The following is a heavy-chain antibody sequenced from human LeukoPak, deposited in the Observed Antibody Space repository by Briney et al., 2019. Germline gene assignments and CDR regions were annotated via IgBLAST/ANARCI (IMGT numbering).Heavy chain of an antibody. J-gene: IGHJ6*02. CDR3: ARGSHSSSSDYYYYGMDV. CDR2: IYTSGST. D-gene: IGHD6-6*01. CDR1: GGSISRGSYY. V-gene: IGHV4-61*02. Sequence: SETLSLTCTVSGGSISRGSYYWSWIRQPAGKGLEWIGRIYTSGSTNYNPSLKSRVTISVDTSKNQFSLKLSSVTAADTAVYYCARGSHSSSSDYYYYGMDVWGQGTTVTVSS.